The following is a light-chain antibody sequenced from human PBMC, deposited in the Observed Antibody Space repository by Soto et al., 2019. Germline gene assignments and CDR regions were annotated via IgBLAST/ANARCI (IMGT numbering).Light chain of an antibody. CDR1: QSISIW. CDR3: QQYNSDST. J-gene: IGKJ1*01. CDR2: KAS. V-gene: IGKV1-5*03. Sequence: IQMTQSPSTLSASVGDRVTITCRASQSISIWLAWYQQKPGKAPKLLIYKASSLESEVPSRFSGSGSGTEFTLTINSLQPDESATYYCQQYNSDSTFGQGTKVEIK.